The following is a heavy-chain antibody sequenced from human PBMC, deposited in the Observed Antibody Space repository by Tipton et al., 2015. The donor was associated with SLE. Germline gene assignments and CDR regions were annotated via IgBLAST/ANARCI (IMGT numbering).Heavy chain of an antibody. CDR2: IYYSGST. CDR3: ATAGYGGNLEY. J-gene: IGHJ4*02. D-gene: IGHD2-15*01. V-gene: IGHV4-59*01. CDR1: GGSISGYY. Sequence: TLSLTCTVSGGSISGYYWRWIRQPPGKGLEWIGDIYYSGSTNYSPSLKSRVTISLDTSKNQFSLKPSSVTAADTAVYYCATAGYGGNLEYWGQGTLVTVSS.